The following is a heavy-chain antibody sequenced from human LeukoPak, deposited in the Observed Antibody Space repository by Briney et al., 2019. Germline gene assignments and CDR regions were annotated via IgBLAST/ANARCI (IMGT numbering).Heavy chain of an antibody. J-gene: IGHJ4*02. CDR1: GFSFSSYT. V-gene: IGHV3-30-3*01. Sequence: PGGSLRLSCVASGFSFSSYTMNWVRQAPGKGLEWVAVISYDGSNKYYADSVKGRFTISRDNSKNTLYLQMNSLRAEDTAVYYCAKVTGVARGGTTDYWGQGTLVTVSS. D-gene: IGHD3-16*01. CDR2: ISYDGSNK. CDR3: AKVTGVARGGTTDY.